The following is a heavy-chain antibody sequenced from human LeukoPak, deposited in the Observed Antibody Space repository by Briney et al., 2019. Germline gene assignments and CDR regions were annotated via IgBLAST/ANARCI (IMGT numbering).Heavy chain of an antibody. CDR1: GFTFSSYW. CDR2: IKTDGTTT. Sequence: PGGSLRLSCAASGFTFSSYWMHWIRQGPGKGLVWVSRIKTDGTTTNYADSVKGQFTISRVNAKNTLYLQMNGLIVEDTAVYYCARASPQRSGDFDIWGQGTMVSVSS. CDR3: ARASPQRSGDFDI. V-gene: IGHV3-74*01. J-gene: IGHJ3*02. D-gene: IGHD2-21*01.